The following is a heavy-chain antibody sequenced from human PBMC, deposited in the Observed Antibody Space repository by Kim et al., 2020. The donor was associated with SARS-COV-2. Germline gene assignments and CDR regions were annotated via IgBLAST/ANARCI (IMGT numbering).Heavy chain of an antibody. V-gene: IGHV6-1*01. J-gene: IGHJ6*02. D-gene: IGHD6-19*01. CDR2: TYYRSKWYN. CDR3: ARDSFGQWLVTYYYYGMDV. Sequence: SQTLSLTCAISGDSVSSNSAAWNWIRQSPSRGLEWLGRTYYRSKWYNDYAVSVKSRITINPDTSKNQFSLQLNSVTPEDTAVYYCARDSFGQWLVTYYYYGMDVWGQGTTVTVSS. CDR1: GDSVSSNSAA.